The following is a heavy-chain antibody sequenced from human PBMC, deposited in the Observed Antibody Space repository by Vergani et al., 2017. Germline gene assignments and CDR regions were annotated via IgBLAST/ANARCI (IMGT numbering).Heavy chain of an antibody. CDR3: AREAGRNYYGSKNWFDP. CDR2: IDYTGSP. Sequence: QVQLQESGPGLVKPSETLSLTCTVSGGSISSYYWSWIRQPPGKGLEWIGDIDYTGSPNYNPSLKSRVTISVDTTKNQFSLKLRSVTAADTAVYYCAREAGRNYYGSKNWFDPWGQGTLVTVSS. CDR1: GGSISSYY. D-gene: IGHD3-10*01. J-gene: IGHJ5*02. V-gene: IGHV4-59*01.